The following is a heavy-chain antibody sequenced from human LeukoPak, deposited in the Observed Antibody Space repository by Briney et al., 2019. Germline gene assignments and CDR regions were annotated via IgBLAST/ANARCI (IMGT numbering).Heavy chain of an antibody. CDR1: GFNFIDNS. Sequence: PGGSLRLSCAGSGFNFIDNSMHWVRQAPGKGLEWVSSISSSNTYIYYRDSVKGRFTISRDNAKNSLFLQMSSLRDEDTAVYYCPRGYCSGTSCYMFASWGQGTRVTVSS. CDR2: ISSSNTYI. J-gene: IGHJ4*02. CDR3: PRGYCSGTSCYMFAS. D-gene: IGHD2-2*02. V-gene: IGHV3-21*01.